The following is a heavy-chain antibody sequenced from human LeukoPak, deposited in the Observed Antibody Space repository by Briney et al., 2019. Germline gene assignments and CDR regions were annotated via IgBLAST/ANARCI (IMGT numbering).Heavy chain of an antibody. V-gene: IGHV3-53*01. J-gene: IGHJ4*02. CDR2: IYSGGST. Sequence: GGSLKLSCAASGFTVSSSYMSWVRQAPGKGLEWVSVIYSGGSTYYADSVKGRFTISRDNSKNTLYLQMNSLRAEDTAVYYCARVPNSSGLNYWGQGTLVTVSS. D-gene: IGHD6-19*01. CDR1: GFTVSSSY. CDR3: ARVPNSSGLNY.